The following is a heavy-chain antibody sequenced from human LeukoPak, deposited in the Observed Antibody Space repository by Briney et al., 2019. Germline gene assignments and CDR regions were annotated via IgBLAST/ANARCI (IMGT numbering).Heavy chain of an antibody. J-gene: IGHJ4*02. CDR3: ARDLEGGRGLPTYYFDY. D-gene: IGHD3-10*01. Sequence: GGSLRLSCAASGFTFSDYHMSWIRQAPGKGLEWVSDIRSGGSSIYYEDSVKGRFTISRDNAKKSLFLQMNSLRAEDTAVYYCARDLEGGRGLPTYYFDYWGQGTLVTVSS. CDR2: IRSGGSSI. CDR1: GFTFSDYH. V-gene: IGHV3-11*04.